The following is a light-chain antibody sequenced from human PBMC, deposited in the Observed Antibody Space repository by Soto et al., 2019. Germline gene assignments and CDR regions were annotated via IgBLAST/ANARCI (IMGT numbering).Light chain of an antibody. J-gene: IGKJ1*01. CDR1: QAINNY. CDR3: QKYDSAPWT. Sequence: DIQMTQSPSSLSASVGDRVTITCRASQAINNYLAWYQQKPGKVPKLLIYAASTLQSGVPSRFSGIVSGTDFTLTISSLQPEDIATYFCQKYDSAPWTFGQGTKVEIK. CDR2: AAS. V-gene: IGKV1-27*01.